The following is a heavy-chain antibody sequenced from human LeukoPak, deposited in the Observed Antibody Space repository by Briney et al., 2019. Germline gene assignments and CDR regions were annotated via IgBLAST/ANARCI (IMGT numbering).Heavy chain of an antibody. Sequence: SETLSPTCTVSGGSISSGGYYWSWIRQHPGKGLEWIGYIYYSGSTYYNPSLKSRVTISVDTSKNQFSLKLSSVTAADTAVYYCARHPSPLGYSYGLARLYYFDYWGQGTLVTVSS. CDR1: GGSISSGGYY. V-gene: IGHV4-39*01. CDR2: IYYSGST. D-gene: IGHD5-18*01. CDR3: ARHPSPLGYSYGLARLYYFDY. J-gene: IGHJ4*02.